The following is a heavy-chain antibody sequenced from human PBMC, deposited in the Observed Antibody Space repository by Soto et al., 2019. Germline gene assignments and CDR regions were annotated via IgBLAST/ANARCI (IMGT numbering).Heavy chain of an antibody. CDR2: IGRRSDI. V-gene: IGHV3-21*01. J-gene: IGHJ6*02. CDR3: AREETAWPLAYGLDV. Sequence: GGSLRLSCEASGFSFSTYSMHWVRQAPGKGLEWVSSIGRRSDIYYADSVKGRFTISRDNAKNSVSLQMNSLRDEDAAVYYCAREETAWPLAYGLDVWGQGTTVTVSS. D-gene: IGHD2-21*02. CDR1: GFSFSTYS.